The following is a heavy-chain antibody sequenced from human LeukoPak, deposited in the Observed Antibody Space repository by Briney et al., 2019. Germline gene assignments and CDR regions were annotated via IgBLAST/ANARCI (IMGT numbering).Heavy chain of an antibody. D-gene: IGHD6-13*01. Sequence: PGGSLRLSCAASGFTASSNYMSWVRQAPGKGLEWVSVIYSGGSTYYADSVKGRFTISRDNSKNTLYLQMNSLRAEDTAVYYCARGRAAGGPPTDYWGQGTLVTVSS. CDR1: GFTASSNY. CDR3: ARGRAAGGPPTDY. CDR2: IYSGGST. J-gene: IGHJ4*02. V-gene: IGHV3-53*01.